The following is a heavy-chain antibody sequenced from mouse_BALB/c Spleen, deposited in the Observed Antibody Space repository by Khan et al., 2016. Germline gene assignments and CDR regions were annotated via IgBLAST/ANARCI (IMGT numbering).Heavy chain of an antibody. CDR2: IAPRSDYT. D-gene: IGHD2-3*01. J-gene: IGHJ2*01. CDR3: ARVGWLLGYCDY. CDR1: GYTFTSYT. Sequence: VQLQESGAELARPGASVKMSCKASGYTFTSYTMFWVKQRPGQGLEWIGYIAPRSDYTDYNQKFKDKATLTADKSSTTAYMQLNSLTSEDSAVCYCARVGWLLGYCDYWGQGTTLTVSS. V-gene: IGHV1-4*01.